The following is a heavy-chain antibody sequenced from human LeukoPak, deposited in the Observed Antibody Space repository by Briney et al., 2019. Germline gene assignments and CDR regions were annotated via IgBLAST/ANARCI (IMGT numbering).Heavy chain of an antibody. CDR2: ISGSGDNT. D-gene: IGHD3-3*01. V-gene: IGHV3-23*01. CDR3: AKDPGLYYDFWSGYYTIYYGMDV. CDR1: GFTFSSYA. Sequence: PGGSLRLSCAASGFTFSSYAMSWVRQAPGKGLEWVSGISGSGDNTYYADSVKGRFTISRDNSKNTLYVQVNSLGTEDTAAYYCAKDPGLYYDFWSGYYTIYYGMDVWGQGTTVTVSS. J-gene: IGHJ6*02.